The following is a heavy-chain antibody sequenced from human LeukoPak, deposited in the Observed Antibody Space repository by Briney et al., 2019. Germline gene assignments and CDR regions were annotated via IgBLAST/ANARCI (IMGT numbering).Heavy chain of an antibody. V-gene: IGHV3-23*01. Sequence: GGSLRLSCAASEFTFSSSVMYWVRQAPGKGLEWVSAINYNGVITDYADSVKGRFTISRDNSKSTLYLQMSSLRGEDTAVYYCAKLGVRLTSTGQDYWGQGTLVTVSS. CDR2: INYNGVIT. J-gene: IGHJ4*02. CDR1: EFTFSSSV. D-gene: IGHD3-16*01. CDR3: AKLGVRLTSTGQDY.